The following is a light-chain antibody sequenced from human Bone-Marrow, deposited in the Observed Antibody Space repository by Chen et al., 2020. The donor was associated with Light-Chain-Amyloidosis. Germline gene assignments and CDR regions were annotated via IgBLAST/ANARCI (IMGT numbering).Light chain of an antibody. J-gene: IGLJ3*02. CDR2: EDD. CDR1: SGSIATNY. CDR3: QSYQGSSQGV. Sequence: NFMLSQPHSVSESPGKTVIISCTRSSGSIATNYVQWYQQRPGSSPTTVIYEDDQSPSGVPDRFSGSIDRSSNSASLTISGLKTEDEADYYCQSYQGSSQGVFGGGTKLTVL. V-gene: IGLV6-57*01.